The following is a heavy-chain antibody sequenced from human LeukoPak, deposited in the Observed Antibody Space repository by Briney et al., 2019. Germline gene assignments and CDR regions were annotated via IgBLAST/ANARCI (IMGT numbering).Heavy chain of an antibody. V-gene: IGHV4-59*11. J-gene: IGHJ3*02. D-gene: IGHD5-24*01. Sequence: SETLSLTCTVSGGSISSHYWSWIRQPPGKGLEWIGYIYLSGSTNYKPSLKSRVTISVDTSKNQFSLKLSSVTAADTAVYDCARGGDGYNLGASHIWGQGTMVTVSS. CDR3: ARGGDGYNLGASHI. CDR1: GGSISSHY. CDR2: IYLSGST.